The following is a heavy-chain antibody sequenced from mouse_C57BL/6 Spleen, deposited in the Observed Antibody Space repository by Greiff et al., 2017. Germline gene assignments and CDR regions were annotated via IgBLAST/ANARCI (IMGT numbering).Heavy chain of an antibody. CDR1: GFNIKDYY. CDR3: ARYYGSSYEAWFAY. Sequence: EVKVVESGAELVKPGASVKLSCTASGFNIKDYYMHWVKQRTEQGLEWIGRIDPEDGETKYAPKFQGKATITADTSSNTAYLQLSSLTSEDTAVYYCARYYGSSYEAWFAYWGQGTLVTVSA. CDR2: IDPEDGET. D-gene: IGHD1-1*01. J-gene: IGHJ3*01. V-gene: IGHV14-2*01.